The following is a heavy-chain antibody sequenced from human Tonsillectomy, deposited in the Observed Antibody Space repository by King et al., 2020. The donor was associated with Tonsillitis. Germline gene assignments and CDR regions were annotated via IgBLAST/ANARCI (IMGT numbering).Heavy chain of an antibody. D-gene: IGHD2-2*01. CDR1: GGTFSSYA. Sequence: QLVQSGAEVKKPGSSVKVSCKASGGTFSSYAISWVRQAPGQGLEWMGRIIPILGIANYAQKFQGRVTITADKSTSTAYMELSSLRSEDTAVYYCARGEGYGSSTSCYNYYYGMDVWGQGTTVTVSS. J-gene: IGHJ6*02. CDR2: IIPILGIA. CDR3: ARGEGYGSSTSCYNYYYGMDV. V-gene: IGHV1-69*09.